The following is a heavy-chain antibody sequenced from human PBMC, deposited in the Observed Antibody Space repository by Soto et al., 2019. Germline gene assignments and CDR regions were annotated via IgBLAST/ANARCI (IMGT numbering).Heavy chain of an antibody. J-gene: IGHJ5*02. CDR2: ISGSGGNT. V-gene: IGHV3-23*01. D-gene: IGHD5-18*01. CDR3: AKDALIGYTYAYTS. CDR1: GFTFSSNA. Sequence: LRLSCAASGFTFSSNAMSWVRQAPGKGLEWVSFISGSGGNTYYADSVEGRFAISRDNSKNTLFLQMNSLRAEDTAIYYCAKDALIGYTYAYTSWGQGTQVTVSS.